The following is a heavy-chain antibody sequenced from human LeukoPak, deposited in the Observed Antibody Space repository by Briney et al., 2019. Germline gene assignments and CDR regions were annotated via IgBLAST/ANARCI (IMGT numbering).Heavy chain of an antibody. D-gene: IGHD3-10*01. CDR1: GSAFSSYA. V-gene: IGHV3-23*01. J-gene: IGHJ5*02. Sequence: GGSLRLSCAASGSAFSSYAMSWVRQAPGKGLEYVSTISAGGGSTFYADSMKGRSTISRDNSRSTVYLQMNSLRVEDTAVYYCARGGGLLWLGEFPNCFDTWGQGTLVTVSS. CDR2: ISAGGGST. CDR3: ARGGGLLWLGEFPNCFDT.